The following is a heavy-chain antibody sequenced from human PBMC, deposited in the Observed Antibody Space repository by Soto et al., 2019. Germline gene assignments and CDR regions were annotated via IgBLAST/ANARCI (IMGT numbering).Heavy chain of an antibody. CDR2: IYYSGST. V-gene: IGHV4-59*01. CDR1: GGSISSYY. Sequence: SETLSLTCTVSGGSISSYYWSWIRQPPGKGLEWIGYIYYSGSTNYNPSLKSRVTISVDTSKNQFSLKLSSVTAADTAVYYCARDHILGPPRKNYYYMDVWGKGTTVTVSS. J-gene: IGHJ6*03. CDR3: ARDHILGPPRKNYYYMDV. D-gene: IGHD3-9*01.